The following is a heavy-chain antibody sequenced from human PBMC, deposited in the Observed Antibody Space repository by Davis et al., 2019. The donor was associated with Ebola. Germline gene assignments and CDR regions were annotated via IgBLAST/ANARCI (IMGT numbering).Heavy chain of an antibody. J-gene: IGHJ4*02. Sequence: ASVTVSCKTSGYTFTDYYLHWVRQAPGQGLAWMGWINPYNGGTNYAQKFQGRIAVTGDTSISTGYMELSSLQSDDTAVYYCAREYHGRQSFDYWGQGTLVTVSS. CDR1: GYTFTDYY. V-gene: IGHV1-2*02. CDR2: INPYNGGT. D-gene: IGHD1-26*01. CDR3: AREYHGRQSFDY.